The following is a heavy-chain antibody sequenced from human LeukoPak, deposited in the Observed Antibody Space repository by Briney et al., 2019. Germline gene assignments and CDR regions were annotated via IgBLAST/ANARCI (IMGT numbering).Heavy chain of an antibody. D-gene: IGHD3-9*01. V-gene: IGHV4-34*01. J-gene: IGHJ3*02. CDR2: IYYSGST. CDR1: GGSFSGYY. CDR3: ARGRYFDWLLYDAFDI. Sequence: SETLSLTCAVYGGSFSGYYWSWIRQPPGKGLEWIGSIYYSGSTYYNPSLKSRVTISVDTSKNQFSLKLSSVTAADTAVYYCARGRYFDWLLYDAFDIWGQGTMVTVSS.